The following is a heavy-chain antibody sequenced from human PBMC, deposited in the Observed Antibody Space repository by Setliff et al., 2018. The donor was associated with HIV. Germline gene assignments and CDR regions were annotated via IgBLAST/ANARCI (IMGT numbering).Heavy chain of an antibody. CDR1: GYTFTTYA. D-gene: IGHD3-22*01. J-gene: IGHJ3*02. V-gene: IGHV1-18*01. CDR2: ISTYNGHT. Sequence: ASVKVSCKASGYTFTTYAINWVRQAPGQGLEDMGWISTYNGHTSYARKFQGRVTMTTDTSTNTAYMELRTLRSDDTAVYYCARRDYYDSGSYSPGGDVFDIWGQGTTVTVSS. CDR3: ARRDYYDSGSYSPGGDVFDI.